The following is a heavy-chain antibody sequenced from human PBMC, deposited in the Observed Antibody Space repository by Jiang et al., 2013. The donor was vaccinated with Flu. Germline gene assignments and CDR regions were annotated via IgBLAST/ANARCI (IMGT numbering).Heavy chain of an antibody. CDR3: ARGTMVRGVNYYYFDY. J-gene: IGHJ4*02. Sequence: VLLKPSETLSLTCTVSGGSVSSGSYYWSWIRQPPGKGLEWIGHIYYSGSTNYNPSLKSRVTISVDTSKNQFSLKLRSVTAADTAVYYCARGTMVRGVNYYYFDYWGQGTLVTVSS. D-gene: IGHD3-10*01. V-gene: IGHV4-61*01. CDR1: GGSVSSGSYY. CDR2: IYYSGST.